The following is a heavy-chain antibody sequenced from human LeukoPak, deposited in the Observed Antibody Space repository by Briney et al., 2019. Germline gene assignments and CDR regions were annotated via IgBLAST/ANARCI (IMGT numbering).Heavy chain of an antibody. V-gene: IGHV4-39*01. CDR2: IYYTGST. J-gene: IGHJ4*02. D-gene: IGHD6-13*01. CDR3: ARLGSAAAGSRYFDY. CDR1: GGSISSGSYY. Sequence: SQTLSLTCTVSGGSISSGSYYWGWIRQPPGKGLEWIGSIYYTGSTYYNPSLKSRVTISVDTSNNQFSLKLSSVTAADTAVYYCARLGSAAAGSRYFDYWGQGTLVTVSS.